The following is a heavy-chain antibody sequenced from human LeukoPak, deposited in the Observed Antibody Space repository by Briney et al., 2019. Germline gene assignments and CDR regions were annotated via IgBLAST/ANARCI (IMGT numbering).Heavy chain of an antibody. Sequence: GGSLRLSCAASGFTFSNYAMTWVRQAPGKGLEWVSVISGSGGSTYYAGSVKGRFTISRDNSKSTLYLQMNSLRAEDTAVYYCGKSEAYSFAYGIDFWGEGTLVTVSS. V-gene: IGHV3-23*01. CDR3: GKSEAYSFAYGIDF. D-gene: IGHD5-18*01. CDR2: ISGSGGST. CDR1: GFTFSNYA. J-gene: IGHJ4*02.